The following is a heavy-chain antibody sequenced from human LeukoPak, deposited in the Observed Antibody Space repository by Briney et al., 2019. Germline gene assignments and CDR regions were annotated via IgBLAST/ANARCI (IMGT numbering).Heavy chain of an antibody. D-gene: IGHD3-10*01. Sequence: GRSLRLSCAASGFTFDDYAMHWVRQAPGKGLEWVSGISWNSGSIGYADSVKGRFTISRDNAKNSLYLQMNSLRAEDTALYYCAKVIWGRYYYGSGSYYKDAFDIWGQGTMVTVSS. CDR2: ISWNSGSI. V-gene: IGHV3-9*01. CDR1: GFTFDDYA. CDR3: AKVIWGRYYYGSGSYYKDAFDI. J-gene: IGHJ3*02.